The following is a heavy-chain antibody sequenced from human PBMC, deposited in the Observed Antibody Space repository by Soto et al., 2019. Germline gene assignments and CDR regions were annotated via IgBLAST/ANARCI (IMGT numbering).Heavy chain of an antibody. V-gene: IGHV1-3*01. CDR1: GYSFSTHS. CDR3: ARGKGMEENYYYYGMDV. CDR2: INGGNGNT. J-gene: IGHJ6*02. Sequence: ASVKVSCKASGYSFSTHSIHWVRQAPGQGLEWMGWINGGNGNTKYSQKFRDRVTITRDASASTGYMELSSLRSEDTAVYYCARGKGMEENYYYYGMDVWGQGTTVTVSS. D-gene: IGHD1-1*01.